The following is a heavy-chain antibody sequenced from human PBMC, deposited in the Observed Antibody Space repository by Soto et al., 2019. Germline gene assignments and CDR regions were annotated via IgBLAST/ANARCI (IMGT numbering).Heavy chain of an antibody. J-gene: IGHJ5*02. CDR2: IIPIFGTA. V-gene: IGHV1-69*13. CDR1: GGTFSSYA. D-gene: IGHD3-22*01. CDR3: ARDRYYYDSSGQQWWFDP. Sequence: SVKVSCKASGGTFSSYAIIWVRQAPGQGLEWMGGIIPIFGTANYAQKFQGRVTITADESTSTAYMELSSLRSEDTAVYYCARDRYYYDSSGQQWWFDPWGQGTLVTVSS.